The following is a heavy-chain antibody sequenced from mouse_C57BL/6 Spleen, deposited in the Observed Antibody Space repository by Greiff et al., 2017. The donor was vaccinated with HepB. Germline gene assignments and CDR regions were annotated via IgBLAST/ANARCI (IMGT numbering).Heavy chain of an antibody. CDR3: AKLGYRSGARLRKAMDY. CDR2: ISNGGGST. CDR1: GFTFSDYY. D-gene: IGHD3-2*02. J-gene: IGHJ4*01. V-gene: IGHV5-12*01. Sequence: EVQGVESGGGLVQPGGSLKLSCAASGFTFSDYYMYWVRQTPEKRLEWVAYISNGGGSTYYPDTVKGRFTISRDNAKNTLYLQMSRLKSEDTAMYCCAKLGYRSGARLRKAMDYWGQGTSVTDSS.